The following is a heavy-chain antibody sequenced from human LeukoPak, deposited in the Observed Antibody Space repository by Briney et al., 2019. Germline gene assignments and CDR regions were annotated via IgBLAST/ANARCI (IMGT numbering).Heavy chain of an antibody. J-gene: IGHJ6*03. D-gene: IGHD5/OR15-5a*01. CDR3: ARARRVVYSVAARYYYMDV. Sequence: GASVKVSCKASGYTFTSYDINWVRQATGQGLEWMGWMNPNSGNTGYAQKFQGRVIMTRNTSISTAYMELSSLRSEDTAVYYCARARRVVYSVAARYYYMDVWGKGTTVTVSS. CDR2: MNPNSGNT. CDR1: GYTFTSYD. V-gene: IGHV1-8*01.